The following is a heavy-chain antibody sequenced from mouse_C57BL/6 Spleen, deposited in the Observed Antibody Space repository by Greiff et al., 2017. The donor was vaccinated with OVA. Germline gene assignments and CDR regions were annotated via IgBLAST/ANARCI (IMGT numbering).Heavy chain of an antibody. Sequence: QVQLQQSGTDLVKPGASVKLSCKASGYTFTSYWMHWVKQRPGQGLEWIGNINPSNGGTNYNEKFKSKATLTVDKSSSTASMQLSSLTSEDSAVYYGARYGSSYVDARDYWGQGTTLTVSS. V-gene: IGHV1-53*01. CDR1: GYTFTSYW. D-gene: IGHD1-1*01. CDR3: ARYGSSYVDARDY. CDR2: INPSNGGT. J-gene: IGHJ4*01.